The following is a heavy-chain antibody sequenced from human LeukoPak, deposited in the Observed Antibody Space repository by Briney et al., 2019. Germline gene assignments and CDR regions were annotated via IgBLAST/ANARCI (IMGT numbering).Heavy chain of an antibody. CDR2: ISGSGGST. V-gene: IGHV3-23*01. Sequence: GGSLRLSCAASGFTFSSYAMSWVRQAPGKGLEWVSAISGSGGSTYYADSVKGRFTISRDNSKNTLYLQMNSLRAEDTAVYYCAKDWLHSGTADESDAFDIWGQGTMVTVSS. CDR3: AKDWLHSGTADESDAFDI. CDR1: GFTFSSYA. D-gene: IGHD1-26*01. J-gene: IGHJ3*02.